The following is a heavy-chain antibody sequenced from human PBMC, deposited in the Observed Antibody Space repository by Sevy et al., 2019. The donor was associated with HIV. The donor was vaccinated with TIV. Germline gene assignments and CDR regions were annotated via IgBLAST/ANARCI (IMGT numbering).Heavy chain of an antibody. CDR1: GFTFSSYW. CDR3: ARAGTIFGVVIDYFDY. J-gene: IGHJ4*02. CDR2: IKQDGSEK. V-gene: IGHV3-7*04. D-gene: IGHD3-3*01. Sequence: GGSLRLSCAASGFTFSSYWMSWVRQAPGKGLEWVANIKQDGSEKYYVDSVKGRFTISRDNAKNSLYLQVNSLRAEDTAVYYCARAGTIFGVVIDYFDYWGQGTLVTVSS.